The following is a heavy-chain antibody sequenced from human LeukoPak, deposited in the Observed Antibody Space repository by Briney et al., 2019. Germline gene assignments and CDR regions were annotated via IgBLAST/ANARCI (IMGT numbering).Heavy chain of an antibody. Sequence: GASVKVSCKASGYTFTSYYMHWVRQAPGQGLEWMGIINPSGGSTSYAQKFQGRVTMTRDTSTSTVYMELSSLRSEDTAVYYCARDHGVTMVRGASESAAYYFDYWGQGTLVTVSS. V-gene: IGHV1-46*01. CDR3: ARDHGVTMVRGASESAAYYFDY. J-gene: IGHJ4*02. CDR1: GYTFTSYY. CDR2: INPSGGST. D-gene: IGHD3-10*01.